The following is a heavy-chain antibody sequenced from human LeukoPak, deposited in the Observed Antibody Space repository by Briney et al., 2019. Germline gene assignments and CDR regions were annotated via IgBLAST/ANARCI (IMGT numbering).Heavy chain of an antibody. Sequence: RGSLRLSCAASGFTFSSYSMNWVRQAPGKGLEWVSSISSSSSYIYYADSVKDRFTISRDNAKNSLYLQMNSLRAEDTAVYYCARELISTSSVLLPDYWGQGTLVTVSS. V-gene: IGHV3-21*06. CDR2: ISSSSSYI. CDR1: GFTFSSYS. CDR3: ARELISTSSVLLPDY. J-gene: IGHJ4*02. D-gene: IGHD6-6*01.